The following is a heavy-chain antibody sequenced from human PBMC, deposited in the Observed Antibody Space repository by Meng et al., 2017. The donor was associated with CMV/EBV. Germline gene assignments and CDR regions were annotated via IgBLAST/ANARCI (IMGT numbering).Heavy chain of an antibody. CDR3: ARDKQGVDGYCSSTSCLRDYYGMDV. CDR2: ISSSSSYI. Sequence: GESLKISCAASGFTFSSYSMNWVRQAPGKGLEWVSSISSSSSYIYYADSVKGRFTISRDNAKNSLYLQMNSLRAEDTAVYYCARDKQGVDGYCSSTSCLRDYYGMDVWGQGTTVPSP. D-gene: IGHD2-2*03. V-gene: IGHV3-21*01. J-gene: IGHJ6*02. CDR1: GFTFSSYS.